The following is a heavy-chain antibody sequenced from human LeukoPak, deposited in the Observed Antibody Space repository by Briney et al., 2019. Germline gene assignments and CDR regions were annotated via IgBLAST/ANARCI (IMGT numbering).Heavy chain of an antibody. D-gene: IGHD6-6*01. V-gene: IGHV3-74*01. CDR1: GFTFSSYW. CDR3: AREYSSSRYFDN. J-gene: IGHJ4*02. CDR2: INSDGSST. Sequence: RGSLRLSCAASGFTFSSYWMHWVRQAPGKGLVWVSRINSDGSSTNFADSEKGRFTISRDNARNTLYLQMNSLRAEDTAVYYCAREYSSSRYFDNWGQGTLVTVSS.